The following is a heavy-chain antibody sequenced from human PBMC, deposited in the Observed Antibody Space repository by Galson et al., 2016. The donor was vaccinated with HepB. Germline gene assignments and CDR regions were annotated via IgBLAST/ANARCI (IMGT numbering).Heavy chain of an antibody. CDR1: GFTFGSYA. D-gene: IGHD3-16*02. V-gene: IGHV3-23*01. J-gene: IGHJ4*02. CDR2: IGGSGGSI. CDR3: AKDQSDYIWGSYRDGSEY. Sequence: SLRLSCAASGFTFGSYAMTWVRQAPGKGLEWVSGIGGSGGSINYADSVKGRFTISRDNSKNTLYLQMTGLRAEDTAVYYCAKDQSDYIWGSYRDGSEYWGQRTLVTVSS.